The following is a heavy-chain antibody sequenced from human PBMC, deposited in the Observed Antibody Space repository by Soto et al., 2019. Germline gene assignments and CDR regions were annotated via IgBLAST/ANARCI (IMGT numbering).Heavy chain of an antibody. V-gene: IGHV1-18*01. Sequence: QVQLVQSGAEVKKHGASVKVSCKASGYTFTSYGISWVRQAPGQGIEWMGWISAYNGNTTYAQKLQGRVTMTTETSTSTAYMELRSLRPDDTAVYYCAKSRRSCSGGSSAPVWGQVTLVTFSS. CDR1: GYTFTSYG. J-gene: IGHJ4*02. CDR2: ISAYNGNT. D-gene: IGHD2-15*01. CDR3: AKSRRSCSGGSSAPV.